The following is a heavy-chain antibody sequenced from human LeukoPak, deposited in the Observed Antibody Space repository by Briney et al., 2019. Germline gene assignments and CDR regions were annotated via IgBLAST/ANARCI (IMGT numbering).Heavy chain of an antibody. Sequence: ASVKVSCKASGYTFTSYSMNWVRQAPGQGLEWMGIINPSGGSTSYAQKFQGRVSMTRDTSTSTVYMELSSLRPEDTAVYYCARVVGAISALAFDIWGQGTMVSVSS. CDR3: ARVVGAISALAFDI. CDR1: GYTFTSYS. D-gene: IGHD1-26*01. J-gene: IGHJ3*02. V-gene: IGHV1-46*01. CDR2: INPSGGST.